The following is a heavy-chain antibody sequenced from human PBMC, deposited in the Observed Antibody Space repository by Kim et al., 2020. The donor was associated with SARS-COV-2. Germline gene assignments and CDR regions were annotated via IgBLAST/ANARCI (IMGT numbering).Heavy chain of an antibody. CDR3: ATRGDYYDSSGYPRGGMDV. D-gene: IGHD3-22*01. J-gene: IGHJ6*02. CDR2: IYYSGST. CDR1: GGSISSSSYY. Sequence: SETLSLTCTVSGGSISSSSYYWGWIRQPPGKGLEWIGSIYYSGSTYYNPSLKSRVTISVDTSKNQFSLKLSSVTATDTAVYYCATRGDYYDSSGYPRGGMDVWGQGTTVTVS. V-gene: IGHV4-39*07.